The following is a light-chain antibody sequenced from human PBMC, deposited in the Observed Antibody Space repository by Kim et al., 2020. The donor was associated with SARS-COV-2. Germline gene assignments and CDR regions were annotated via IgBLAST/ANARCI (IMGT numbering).Light chain of an antibody. J-gene: IGLJ1*01. Sequence: LDQRGANTWQGTSLRSYYAGWYQKKPVQAPVLVIYGTDDRPSGIPARFADASSGNTASLTITVAQADDEADYYCNSRYSSGNHHYVFGTGTKVTVL. V-gene: IGLV3-19*01. CDR2: GTD. CDR3: NSRYSSGNHHYV. CDR1: SLRSYY.